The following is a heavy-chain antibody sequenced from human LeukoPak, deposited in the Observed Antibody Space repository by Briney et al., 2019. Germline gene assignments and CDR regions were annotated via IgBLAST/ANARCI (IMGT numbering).Heavy chain of an antibody. D-gene: IGHD2-15*01. V-gene: IGHV4-4*07. CDR3: ASFSVGRGGAMDV. Sequence: PSETLSLTCTVSDGSSSAYHWIRQPAGKGLEWIGRIYTSGSTNYNSSLKSRVTMSIDTSKNQFSLKLSSVTAADTAMYYCASFSVGRGGAMDVWGQGTTVTVSS. CDR2: IYTSGST. J-gene: IGHJ6*02. CDR1: DGSSSAYH.